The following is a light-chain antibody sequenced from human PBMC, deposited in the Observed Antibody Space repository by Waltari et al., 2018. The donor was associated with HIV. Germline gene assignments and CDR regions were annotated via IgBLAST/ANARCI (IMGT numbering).Light chain of an antibody. Sequence: EIVLMQSPGTLSLSPGERATLSCRATQSVSSSLLACYQQKPGQAPRLLIYGASTRATGIPDRFSGSGSGTDFTLTISRLEPEDFAVYYCQHYRSSQGFTFGPGTKVDIK. CDR2: GAS. CDR3: QHYRSSQGFT. J-gene: IGKJ3*01. V-gene: IGKV3-20*01. CDR1: QSVSSSL.